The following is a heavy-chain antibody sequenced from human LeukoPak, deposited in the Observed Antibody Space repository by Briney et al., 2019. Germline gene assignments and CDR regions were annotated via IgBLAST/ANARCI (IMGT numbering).Heavy chain of an antibody. CDR2: ISSSGSGDNT. Sequence: GGSLRLSCAASGFTFSSYAMSWVRQAPGKGLEWVSGISSSGSGDNTYYADSVKGRFTISRDNSKNTLYLQMNSLRAEDTAVYYCARGSMIVSGYVDYWGQGTLVTVSS. D-gene: IGHD3-22*01. V-gene: IGHV3-23*01. CDR1: GFTFSSYA. J-gene: IGHJ4*02. CDR3: ARGSMIVSGYVDY.